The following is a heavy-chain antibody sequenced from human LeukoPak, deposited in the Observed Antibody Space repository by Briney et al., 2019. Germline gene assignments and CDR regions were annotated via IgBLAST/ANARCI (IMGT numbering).Heavy chain of an antibody. V-gene: IGHV1-2*02. D-gene: IGHD2-2*01. Sequence: ASVKVSCKASGYTFTGYYIHWVRQAPGQGLEWMGWINPDNGVTNYAQKFQGRVTMTRDTSISTVYMELSRLRSDDTAVYYCAKDRGRRIVVVPATKWGTFDYWGQGTLVTVSS. CDR2: INPDNGVT. J-gene: IGHJ4*02. CDR3: AKDRGRRIVVVPATKWGTFDY. CDR1: GYTFTGYY.